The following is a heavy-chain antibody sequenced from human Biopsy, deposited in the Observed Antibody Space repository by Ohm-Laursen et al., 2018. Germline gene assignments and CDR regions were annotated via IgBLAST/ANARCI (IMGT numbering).Heavy chain of an antibody. CDR2: VYYSGTT. D-gene: IGHD2-2*01. Sequence: SDTLSLTCSVSGGSVSDSFHFWSWIRQPPGKGLEWIGSVYYSGTTNYNPSLKSRVTVSIDTSKNQFSLKLTSVTAADTAVYFCTRDVKRYCSGSSCYTGYFGMDVWGQGTTVTVSS. J-gene: IGHJ6*02. V-gene: IGHV4-61*01. CDR1: GGSVSDSFHF. CDR3: TRDVKRYCSGSSCYTGYFGMDV.